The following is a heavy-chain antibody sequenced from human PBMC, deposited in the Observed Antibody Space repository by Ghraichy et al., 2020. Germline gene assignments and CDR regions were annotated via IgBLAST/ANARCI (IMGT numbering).Heavy chain of an antibody. CDR3: ATLHWGTRGY. Sequence: SETLSLTCTVSGGSISSSSYYWGWIRQPPGKGLEWIGSIYYTGTTYCNPSLKSRVTISVDTSKNQFSLKLSSVTAADTAVYYCATLHWGTRGYWGQGTLVTVSS. CDR2: IYYTGTT. CDR1: GGSISSSSYY. J-gene: IGHJ4*02. V-gene: IGHV4-39*01. D-gene: IGHD3-16*01.